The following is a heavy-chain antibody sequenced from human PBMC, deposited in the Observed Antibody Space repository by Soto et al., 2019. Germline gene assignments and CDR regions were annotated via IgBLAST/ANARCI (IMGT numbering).Heavy chain of an antibody. J-gene: IGHJ5*02. CDR1: GYTFTSYG. D-gene: IGHD1-7*01. Sequence: ASVKVSCKASGYTFTSYGISWVRQAPGQGLEWMGWISAYNGNTNYAQKLQGRVTMTTDTATSTAYMELRSLRSDDTAVYYCARDLRITGTTHWFDPWGQGTLVTVSS. CDR2: ISAYNGNT. CDR3: ARDLRITGTTHWFDP. V-gene: IGHV1-18*04.